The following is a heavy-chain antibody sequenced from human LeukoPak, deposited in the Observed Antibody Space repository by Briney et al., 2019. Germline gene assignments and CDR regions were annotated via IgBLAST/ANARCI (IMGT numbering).Heavy chain of an antibody. D-gene: IGHD3-10*01. V-gene: IGHV4-39*01. CDR2: ISYSGGT. CDR1: DGSITSSIYY. CDR3: ARHGSNYHSGTYYTFDP. Sequence: SETLSLTCTVSDGSITSSIYYWGWIRQPPVKGLQWIASISYSGGTYYNPSLKSRVTMSVDTSKNQFSLKLSSVTAADTAVYYCARHGSNYHSGTYYTFDPRGQGTLVTVSS. J-gene: IGHJ5*02.